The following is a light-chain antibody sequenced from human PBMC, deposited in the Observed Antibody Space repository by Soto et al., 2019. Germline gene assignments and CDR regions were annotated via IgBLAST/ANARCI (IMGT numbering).Light chain of an antibody. V-gene: IGLV2-14*01. CDR3: SSFTSSNTWV. CDR1: SSDVGRYNY. J-gene: IGLJ3*02. CDR2: EVT. Sequence: QSALTQPASVSGSPGQSITISCTGTSSDVGRYNYVSWYQQHPGKAPKLMIFEVTNRPSGVSDRFSGSKFANAASLTISGLQAEDEADYYCSSFTSSNTWVFGGGTKVTVL.